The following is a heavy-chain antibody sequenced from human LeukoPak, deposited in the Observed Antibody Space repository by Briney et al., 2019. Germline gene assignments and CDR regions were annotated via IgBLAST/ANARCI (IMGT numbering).Heavy chain of an antibody. J-gene: IGHJ4*02. V-gene: IGHV3-23*01. Sequence: GGSLRLSCAASGFTFSCYAMNWVRPAPGKGLEWVAAINNRGGSAYNADSVKGRFNISKDNSQNTLYLQMNSLRAEDTAVCYCAKERNRDDFWSGYPYYFDYWGQGTLVTVSS. CDR3: AKERNRDDFWSGYPYYFDY. D-gene: IGHD3-3*01. CDR2: INNRGGSA. CDR1: GFTFSCYA.